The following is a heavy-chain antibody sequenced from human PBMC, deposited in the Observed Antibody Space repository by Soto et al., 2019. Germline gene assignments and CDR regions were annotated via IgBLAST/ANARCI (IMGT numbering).Heavy chain of an antibody. CDR2: ISYSGSS. J-gene: IGHJ4*02. V-gene: IGHV4-59*01. D-gene: IGHD3-10*01. CDR1: GGSINNYY. CDR3: ARASGGLLTLARFGVLHLNLDH. Sequence: PSETLSLSCTVSGGSINNYYWSWIRQPPGKGLEWIGYISYSGSSTYNPSLKSRVTMSLDMSKNQFSLNLKSVTAADTAVYYCARASGGLLTLARFGVLHLNLDHRAQGTLVPVSS.